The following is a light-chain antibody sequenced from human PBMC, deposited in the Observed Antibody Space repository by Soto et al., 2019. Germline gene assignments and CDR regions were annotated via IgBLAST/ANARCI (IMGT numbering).Light chain of an antibody. CDR3: QQYNEWPPLT. V-gene: IGKV3-15*01. CDR2: GAS. J-gene: IGKJ4*01. Sequence: ILMTQSPATLSASPGERATLSCTASRSISNNVAWYQHNPGQAPRLLLYGASTRATGIPARFSASGSGTNFTLTISGLQSEDFAVYFCQQYNEWPPLTFGGGTKVEI. CDR1: RSISNN.